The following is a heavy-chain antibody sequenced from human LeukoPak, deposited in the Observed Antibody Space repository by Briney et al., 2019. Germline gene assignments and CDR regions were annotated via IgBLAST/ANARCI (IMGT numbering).Heavy chain of an antibody. CDR2: ITGSDGSS. V-gene: IGHV3-23*01. Sequence: GTSLRLSCVASGFTFINYAMSWVRHAPGKGLEWVSAITGSDGSSYYADSVKGRFTISRDNSKNTLYLQVNILRAEDTAVYYCAKWGDYDILTGYYVPDYWGQGTLVTVSS. CDR1: GFTFINYA. J-gene: IGHJ4*02. CDR3: AKWGDYDILTGYYVPDY. D-gene: IGHD3-9*01.